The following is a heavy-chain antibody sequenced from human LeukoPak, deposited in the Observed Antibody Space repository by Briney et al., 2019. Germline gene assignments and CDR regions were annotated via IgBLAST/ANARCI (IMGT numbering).Heavy chain of an antibody. Sequence: GGSLRLSCAASGFTFSSYSMNWVRQAPGKGLEWVSSISSSSSYIYYADSVKGRFTISRDNAKNSLYLQMSSLRAEDTALYYCVRETPIAVAGTIYFYFYMDVWGKGTTVTVSS. J-gene: IGHJ6*03. CDR2: ISSSSSYI. CDR1: GFTFSSYS. V-gene: IGHV3-21*04. D-gene: IGHD6-19*01. CDR3: VRETPIAVAGTIYFYFYMDV.